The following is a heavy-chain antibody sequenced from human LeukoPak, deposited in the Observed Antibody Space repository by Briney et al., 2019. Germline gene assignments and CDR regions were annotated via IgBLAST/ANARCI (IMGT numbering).Heavy chain of an antibody. CDR1: GFTVSGNY. J-gene: IGHJ4*02. V-gene: IGHV3-53*01. D-gene: IGHD1-26*01. CDR3: TKGLVGALAFEY. Sequence: QSGGSLRLSCAASGFTVSGNYMNWVRQAPGKGLEWVSVIYADGGRYYADSVRGRFTISRDISNNTLSLQMNSLRVEDTAVYYCTKGLVGALAFEYWGQGALVTVSS. CDR2: IYADGGR.